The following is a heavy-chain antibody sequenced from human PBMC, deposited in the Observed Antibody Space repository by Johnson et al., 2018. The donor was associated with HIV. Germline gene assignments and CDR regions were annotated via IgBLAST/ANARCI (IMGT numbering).Heavy chain of an antibody. V-gene: IGHV3-11*04. CDR2: ISTSDGTI. Sequence: QVQLVESGGGLVKPGGSLRLSCVASGFTFSDYYMTWIRQAPGKGLEWVSYISTSDGTIYSADTVKGRFSISRDNAKNSLYLQMNSLRAEDTAVYYCARPRRGMATNRDAFDIWGQGTMVTVSS. CDR3: ARPRRGMATNRDAFDI. J-gene: IGHJ3*02. D-gene: IGHD5-24*01. CDR1: GFTFSDYY.